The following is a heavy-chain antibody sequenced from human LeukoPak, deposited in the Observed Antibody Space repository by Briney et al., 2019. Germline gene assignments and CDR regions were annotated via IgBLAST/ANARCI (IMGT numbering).Heavy chain of an antibody. CDR3: ARYIVSYPHDAFDI. D-gene: IGHD1-26*01. V-gene: IGHV4-34*01. CDR1: GGSFSGYY. J-gene: IGHJ3*02. Sequence: PSETLSLTCAVYGGSFSGYYWSWIRQPPGKGLEWIGEINHSGSTNYNPSLKSRVTISVDTSKKQFSLKLSSVTAADTASYYCARYIVSYPHDAFDIWGQGTMVTVSS. CDR2: INHSGST.